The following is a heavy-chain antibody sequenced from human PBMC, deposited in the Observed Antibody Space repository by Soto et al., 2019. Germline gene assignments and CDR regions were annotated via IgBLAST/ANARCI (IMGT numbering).Heavy chain of an antibody. CDR2: IIPIFGTA. D-gene: IGHD3-10*01. J-gene: IGHJ4*02. V-gene: IGHV1-69*01. CDR3: ATARVASSYYASGYFDY. Sequence: QVQLVQSGAEVKKPGSSVKVSCKASGGTFSSYAISWVRQAPGQGLEWMGGIIPIFGTANYAQKFQGRVTITADESKSTAYMELSSLRSEDTGVYYCATARVASSYYASGYFDYWGQGTLVTVSS. CDR1: GGTFSSYA.